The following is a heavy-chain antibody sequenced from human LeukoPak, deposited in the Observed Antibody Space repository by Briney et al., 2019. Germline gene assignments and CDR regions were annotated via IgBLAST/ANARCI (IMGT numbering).Heavy chain of an antibody. CDR2: ISAYNGNT. Sequence: ASVTVSCKASGYTFTSYGISWVRQAPGQGLEWMGWISAYNGNTNYAQKLQGRVAMTTDTSTSTAYMELRSLRSDDTAVYYCARDSYGSGSYYYYYYGMDVWGQGTTVTVS. CDR3: ARDSYGSGSYYYYYYGMDV. J-gene: IGHJ6*02. CDR1: GYTFTSYG. V-gene: IGHV1-18*01. D-gene: IGHD3-10*01.